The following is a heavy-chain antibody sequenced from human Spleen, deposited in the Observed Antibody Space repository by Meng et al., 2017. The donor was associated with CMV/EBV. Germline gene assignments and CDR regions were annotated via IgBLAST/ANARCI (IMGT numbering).Heavy chain of an antibody. CDR2: ISGSGGST. CDR3: ARINMVRGVRERGFDI. V-gene: IGHV3-23*01. Sequence: SGFTFSSYAMSWVRQAPGKGLEWVSAISGSGGSTYYADSVKGRFTISRDNAKNSLYLQMKSLRAEDTAVYYCARINMVRGVRERGFDIWGQGTLVTVSS. CDR1: GFTFSSYA. D-gene: IGHD3-10*01. J-gene: IGHJ4*02.